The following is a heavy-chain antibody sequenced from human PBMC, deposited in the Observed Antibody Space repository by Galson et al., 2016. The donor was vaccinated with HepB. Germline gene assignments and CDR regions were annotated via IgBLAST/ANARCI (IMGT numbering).Heavy chain of an antibody. J-gene: IGHJ5*02. CDR3: ARFFGSGTYEALDP. Sequence: SKTLSLTCTVSGGSVSSSTYYWTWIRQPPGRGLEWIGLSSYRGGTNYNPSLQSRVTISVDTSNNQFSLKLNSVTAADTAVYFCARFFGSGTYEALDPWGQGTLVTVSS. CDR2: SSYRGGT. D-gene: IGHD3-10*01. V-gene: IGHV4-61*01. CDR1: GGSVSSSTYY.